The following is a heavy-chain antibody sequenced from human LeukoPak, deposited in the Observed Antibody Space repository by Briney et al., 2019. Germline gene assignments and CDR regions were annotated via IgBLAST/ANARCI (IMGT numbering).Heavy chain of an antibody. Sequence: GGSLRLSCAASGFTFSSYGMHWVRQAPGKGLEWVAVISYDGSNKYYADSVKGRFTISRDNSKNTLYLQMNSLRAEDTAVYYCAKPPPQDIVVVPAAPWGQGTLVTVSS. CDR1: GFTFSSYG. J-gene: IGHJ4*02. CDR2: ISYDGSNK. CDR3: AKPPPQDIVVVPAAP. D-gene: IGHD2-2*01. V-gene: IGHV3-30*18.